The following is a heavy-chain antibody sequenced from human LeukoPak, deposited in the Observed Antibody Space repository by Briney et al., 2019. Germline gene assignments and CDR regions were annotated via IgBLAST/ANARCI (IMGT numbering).Heavy chain of an antibody. J-gene: IGHJ4*02. CDR2: IKQDGSEK. D-gene: IGHD3-10*01. CDR1: GFTFTTFW. Sequence: PGGSLRLSCAASGFTFTTFWMSWVRQTPGKGLELVANIKQDGSEKYFVDSVKGRFTMSRDNTNNSLYLQMNSLKVEDTAIYYCTRVAGAYFDHWGQGALVTVSS. V-gene: IGHV3-7*01. CDR3: TRVAGAYFDH.